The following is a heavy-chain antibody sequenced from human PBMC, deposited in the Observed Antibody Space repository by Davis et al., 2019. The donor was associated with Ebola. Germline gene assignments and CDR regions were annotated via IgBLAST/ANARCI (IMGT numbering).Heavy chain of an antibody. D-gene: IGHD1-1*01. CDR3: ARDGRMPRMLYGMDV. V-gene: IGHV1-18*04. CDR1: GYTFTNYG. CDR2: ISVYDGKT. Sequence: ASVKVSCKASGYTFTNYGISWVRQAPGQGLEWMGWISVYDGKTNYAQKFQGRVTVTTDRSTSTAHMELRSLRSDDTAVYYCARDGRMPRMLYGMDVWGQGTTVTVSS. J-gene: IGHJ6*02.